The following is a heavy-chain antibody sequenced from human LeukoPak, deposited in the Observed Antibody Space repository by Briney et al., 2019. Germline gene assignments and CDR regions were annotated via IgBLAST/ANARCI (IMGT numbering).Heavy chain of an antibody. V-gene: IGHV1-18*04. CDR2: ISAYNGNT. CDR1: GYTFTSYG. D-gene: IGHD6-19*01. J-gene: IGHJ4*02. Sequence: ASVKVSCKASGYTFTSYGISWVRQAPGQGLEWMGWISAYNGNTNYAQKLQGRVTVTTDTSTSTAYMELRSLRSDDTAVYYCARGPSRYGGIAVAGTVVDYWGQGTLVTVSS. CDR3: ARGPSRYGGIAVAGTVVDY.